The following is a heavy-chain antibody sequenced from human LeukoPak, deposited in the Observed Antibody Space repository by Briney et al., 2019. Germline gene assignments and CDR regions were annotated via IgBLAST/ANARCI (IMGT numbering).Heavy chain of an antibody. CDR3: ARDGGDDILTGYWNFDY. D-gene: IGHD3-9*01. Sequence: VKVSCKASGYTFTGYYMHWVRQAPGQGLEWMGWINPNSGGTNYAQKFQGRVTMTRDTSISTAYMELSRLRSDDTAVYYCARDGGDDILTGYWNFDYWGQGTLVTVSS. V-gene: IGHV1-2*02. J-gene: IGHJ4*02. CDR1: GYTFTGYY. CDR2: INPNSGGT.